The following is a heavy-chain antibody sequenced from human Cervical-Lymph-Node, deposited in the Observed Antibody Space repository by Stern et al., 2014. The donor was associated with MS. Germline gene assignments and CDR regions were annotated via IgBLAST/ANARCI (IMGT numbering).Heavy chain of an antibody. Sequence: QVQLVQSGAEVEKPGASVKVSCKASGYIFTDYYLHWVRQAPGQGLEWMGRINPKSGGTIYAQSFQGRVTLTRDTSITTAYMDLSRLTSDDTAVYYCTRALRIADRPSPGGHWFDPWGQGTLVIVSS. CDR1: GYIFTDYY. V-gene: IGHV1-2*02. D-gene: IGHD6-6*01. J-gene: IGHJ5*02. CDR3: TRALRIADRPSPGGHWFDP. CDR2: INPKSGGT.